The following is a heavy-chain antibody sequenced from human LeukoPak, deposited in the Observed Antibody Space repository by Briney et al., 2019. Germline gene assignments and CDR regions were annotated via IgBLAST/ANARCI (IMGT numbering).Heavy chain of an antibody. J-gene: IGHJ4*02. D-gene: IGHD1-26*01. V-gene: IGHV3-11*04. CDR3: ASQDIVGATEADY. CDR2: VSSGSSTI. Sequence: GGSLRLSCAASGFTFSDYYMSWIRQAPGKALEWVSYVSSGSSTIYYADSVKGRFTVSRDNGKRSLYLHMNSLRAEDTAVYYCASQDIVGATEADYWGQGTLVTVSS. CDR1: GFTFSDYY.